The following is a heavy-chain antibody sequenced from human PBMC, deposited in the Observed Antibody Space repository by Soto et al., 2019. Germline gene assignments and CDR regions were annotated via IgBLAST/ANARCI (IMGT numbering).Heavy chain of an antibody. J-gene: IGHJ6*02. CDR2: IYYSGST. V-gene: IGHV4-39*01. D-gene: IGHD4-4*01. CDR1: GGSISSSSYY. Sequence: SETLSLTCTVSGGSISSSSYYWGWIRQPPGKGLEWIGSIYYSGSTYYNPSLKSRVTISVDTSKNQFSLKLSSVTAADTAVYYCASRSPTVSYYYYYYGMDVWGQGTTVTVSS. CDR3: ASRSPTVSYYYYYYGMDV.